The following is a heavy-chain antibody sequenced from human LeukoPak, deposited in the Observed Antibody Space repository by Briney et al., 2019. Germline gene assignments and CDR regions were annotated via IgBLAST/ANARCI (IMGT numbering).Heavy chain of an antibody. V-gene: IGHV4-34*01. CDR2: VNHNGGT. CDR1: GGSFTDYY. J-gene: IGHJ4*02. Sequence: PSETLSLTCAVYGGSFTDYYWGWIRQPPGKGLEWIGEVNHNGGTNYNPSLKSRVTISMDTSKNQFSLKLTSVTAADTAIYYCARVASSGYLAYWGQGTLVTVSS. D-gene: IGHD3-22*01. CDR3: ARVASSGYLAY.